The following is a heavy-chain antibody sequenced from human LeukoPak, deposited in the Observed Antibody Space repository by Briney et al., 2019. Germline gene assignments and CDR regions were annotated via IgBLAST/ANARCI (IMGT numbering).Heavy chain of an antibody. CDR3: ARSDSSGSFDY. J-gene: IGHJ4*02. Sequence: SETLSLTCTISGGSVISTHWWNWVRQSPGKGLEWIGEIYHSGRANYNPSLESRVTISVDKSENQLSLKLTSVTAADTAVYYCARSDSSGSFDYWGQGTLVTVSS. CDR1: GGSVISTHW. CDR2: IYHSGRA. V-gene: IGHV4-4*02. D-gene: IGHD3-22*01.